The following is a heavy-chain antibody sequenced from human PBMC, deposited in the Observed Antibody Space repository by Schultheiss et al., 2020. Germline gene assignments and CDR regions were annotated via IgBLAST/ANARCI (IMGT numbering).Heavy chain of an antibody. D-gene: IGHD6-13*01. Sequence: SCAASGFTFSSYAMSWVRQAPGKGLEWVSAISASGGSTYHADSVKGRFTISRDNSKNTLYLQMNSLRAEDTAVYYCARGAAAGLFDYWGQGTLVTVSS. CDR1: GFTFSSYA. J-gene: IGHJ4*02. CDR2: ISASGGST. CDR3: ARGAAAGLFDY. V-gene: IGHV3-23*01.